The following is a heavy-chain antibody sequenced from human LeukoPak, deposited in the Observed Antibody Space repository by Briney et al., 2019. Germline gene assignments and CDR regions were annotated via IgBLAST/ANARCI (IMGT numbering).Heavy chain of an antibody. CDR2: INPNSGGT. CDR3: ARDYWFGELLSNFDY. CDR1: GYTFTGYY. Sequence: ASVKVSCKASGYTFTGYYMHWVRQAPGQGLVWMGWINPNSGGTNYAQKFQGRVTMTRDTSISTAYMELSRLRSDDTAVYYCARDYWFGELLSNFDYWGQGTLVTVSS. J-gene: IGHJ4*02. D-gene: IGHD3-10*01. V-gene: IGHV1-2*02.